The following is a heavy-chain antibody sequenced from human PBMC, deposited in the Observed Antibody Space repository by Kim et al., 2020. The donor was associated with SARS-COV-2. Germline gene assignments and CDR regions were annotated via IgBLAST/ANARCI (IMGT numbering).Heavy chain of an antibody. CDR2: LNGDGSDT. CDR1: GFTFSSYW. Sequence: GGSLRLSCAASGFTFSSYWVNWVRQAPGKGLLWVSRLNGDGSDTNYVDSVKGRFTISRDNAKNTLYLEMKSLRVDDTAVYYCARRTFASGVDLWGQGTTVTVSS. CDR3: ARRTFASGVDL. J-gene: IGHJ6*02. V-gene: IGHV3-74*01.